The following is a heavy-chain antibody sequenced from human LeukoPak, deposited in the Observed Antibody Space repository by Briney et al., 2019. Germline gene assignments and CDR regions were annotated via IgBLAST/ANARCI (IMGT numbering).Heavy chain of an antibody. CDR3: TKAGIAVPATPDY. CDR2: ISSSGGST. D-gene: IGHD6-19*01. V-gene: IGHV3-23*01. CDR1: GVTFISYA. J-gene: IGHJ4*02. Sequence: VVSLRLSSTAAGVTFISYAISSLRQAPGKGLEWVSVISSSGGSTYYADSVKGRFIISRDNSKNTLYLQMNSLRAEDTDVYYCTKAGIAVPATPDYWGQGTLVTVSS.